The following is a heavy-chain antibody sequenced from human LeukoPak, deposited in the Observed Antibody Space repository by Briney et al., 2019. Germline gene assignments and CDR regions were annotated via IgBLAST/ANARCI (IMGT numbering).Heavy chain of an antibody. Sequence: GGSLRLSCAASGFTFSSYAMNWVRQAPGKGLEWVSSISSSSSYIYYADSAKGRFTISRDNAKNSLYLQMNSLRAEDTAVYYCATSWDSSGLDYWGQGTLVTVSS. V-gene: IGHV3-21*01. CDR3: ATSWDSSGLDY. CDR2: ISSSSSYI. J-gene: IGHJ4*02. CDR1: GFTFSSYA. D-gene: IGHD3-22*01.